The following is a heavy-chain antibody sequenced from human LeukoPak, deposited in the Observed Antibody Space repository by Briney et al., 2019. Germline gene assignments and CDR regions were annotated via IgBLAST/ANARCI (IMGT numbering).Heavy chain of an antibody. V-gene: IGHV1-8*01. CDR1: GYTFTSYD. Sequence: ASVKVSCKASGYTFTSYDINWVRQATGQGLEWMGWMNPNSGNTGYAQKFQGRVTMTRNTSISTAYMELSSLRSEVTAVYYCARAPGRDGYNLDYWGQGTLVTVSS. CDR3: ARAPGRDGYNLDY. D-gene: IGHD5-24*01. CDR2: MNPNSGNT. J-gene: IGHJ4*02.